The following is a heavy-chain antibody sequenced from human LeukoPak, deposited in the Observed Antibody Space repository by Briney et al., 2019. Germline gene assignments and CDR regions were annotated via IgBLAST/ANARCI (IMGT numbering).Heavy chain of an antibody. Sequence: ASVKVSCKASGYTFTSYDINWVRQATGQGLEWMGIINPSGGSTSYAQKFQGRVTMTRDMSTSTVYMELSSLRSEDTAVYYCARYCSGGSCFLRGAFDYWGQGTLVTVSS. CDR3: ARYCSGGSCFLRGAFDY. D-gene: IGHD2-15*01. CDR1: GYTFTSYD. CDR2: INPSGGST. V-gene: IGHV1-46*01. J-gene: IGHJ4*02.